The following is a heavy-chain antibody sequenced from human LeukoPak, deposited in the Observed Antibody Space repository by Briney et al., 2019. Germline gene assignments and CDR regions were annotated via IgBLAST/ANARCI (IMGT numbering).Heavy chain of an antibody. D-gene: IGHD4-17*01. CDR3: ARKDYGDSFDY. CDR1: SYTFTNYG. CDR2: IKTYNGNA. Sequence: GASVKVSCKASSYTFTNYGISWVRQAPGQGLEWMGWIKTYNGNANYAQKLQGRVTMTTDTSTSTAYMELRSLRSDDTAVYYCARKDYGDSFDYWGQGTLVTVSS. V-gene: IGHV1-18*01. J-gene: IGHJ4*02.